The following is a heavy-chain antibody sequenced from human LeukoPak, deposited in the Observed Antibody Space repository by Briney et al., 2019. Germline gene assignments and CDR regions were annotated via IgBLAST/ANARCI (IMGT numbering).Heavy chain of an antibody. D-gene: IGHD1-7*01. Sequence: PSETLSLTCTVSGGSISSSSYYWGWIRQPPGKGLEWIGSIYYSGSTYYNPSLKSRVTISVDTSKNQFSLKLSSVTAADTAVYYCAMPYGITGNTGPTYFDYWGQGTLVTVSS. CDR1: GGSISSSSYY. CDR3: AMPYGITGNTGPTYFDY. CDR2: IYYSGST. V-gene: IGHV4-39*01. J-gene: IGHJ4*02.